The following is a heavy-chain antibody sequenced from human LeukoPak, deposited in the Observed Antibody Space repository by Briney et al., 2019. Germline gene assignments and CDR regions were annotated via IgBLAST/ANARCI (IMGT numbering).Heavy chain of an antibody. D-gene: IGHD3/OR15-3a*01. CDR1: GFTFTTHW. Sequence: GGSLRLSCAASGFTFTTHWMSWVRQAPGRGLEWVANIHQNGNDKHYLESVKGRFTISRDNAKNSLYLQMNSLRAEDTAVYYCASVTARWTDAFDIWGQGTMVTVSS. CDR3: ASVTARWTDAFDI. CDR2: IHQNGNDK. V-gene: IGHV3-7*01. J-gene: IGHJ3*02.